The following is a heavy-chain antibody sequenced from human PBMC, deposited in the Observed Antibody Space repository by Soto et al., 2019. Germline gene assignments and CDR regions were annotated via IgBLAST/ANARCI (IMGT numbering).Heavy chain of an antibody. CDR1: GFTFSSYW. J-gene: IGHJ4*02. V-gene: IGHV3-74*01. D-gene: IGHD2-15*01. CDR3: SVVLLADTRNSLGY. CDR2: INSDGSTT. Sequence: GGSLRLSCAASGFTFSSYWMHWVRQAPGKGLVWVSRINSDGSTTSYADSVKGRFTISRDNAKNTLYLQMGSLRAEDTALYYCSVVLLADTRNSLGYWGRGTLVTVSS.